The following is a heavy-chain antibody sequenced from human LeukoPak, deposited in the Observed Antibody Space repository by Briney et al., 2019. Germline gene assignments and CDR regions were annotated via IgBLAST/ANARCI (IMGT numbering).Heavy chain of an antibody. CDR3: AKDLRRIGFAFDI. V-gene: IGHV3-23*01. J-gene: IGHJ3*02. D-gene: IGHD2-15*01. CDR2: ISGSGGST. CDR1: GFTFSSYA. Sequence: PGGSLRLSCAASGFTFSSYAMSWVRQAPGKGLEGVSVISGSGGSTYYADSVKGRFTISRDNSKNTLYLQMNSLRAEDTAVYYCAKDLRRIGFAFDIWGQGTMVTVSS.